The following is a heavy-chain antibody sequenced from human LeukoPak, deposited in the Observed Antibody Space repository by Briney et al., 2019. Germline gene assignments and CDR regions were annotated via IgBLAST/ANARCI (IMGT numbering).Heavy chain of an antibody. CDR3: ARLSLGGWFGELLAVAPNLDY. CDR2: ISYDGSNK. D-gene: IGHD3-10*01. Sequence: PGGSLRLSCAASGFTFSSYAMHWVRQAPGKGLEWVAVISYDGSNKYYADSVKGRFTISRDNSKNTLYLQMNSLRAEDTAVYYCARLSLGGWFGELLAVAPNLDYWGQGTLVTVSS. CDR1: GFTFSSYA. J-gene: IGHJ4*02. V-gene: IGHV3-30-3*01.